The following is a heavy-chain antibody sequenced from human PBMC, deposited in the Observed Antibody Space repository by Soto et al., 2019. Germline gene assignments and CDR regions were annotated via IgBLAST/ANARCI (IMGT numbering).Heavy chain of an antibody. J-gene: IGHJ4*02. V-gene: IGHV2-5*02. CDR3: AHWRETGTTWGY. CDR2: IYWDDDK. D-gene: IGHD1-1*01. Sequence: QITLKESGPTLVKPTQTLTLTCTFSGFSLSTSGVGVGWISQPPGKALEWLALIYWDDDKRYSPSLKSRLTITKDTSKNQVVLTMTNMDPVDTATYYCAHWRETGTTWGYWGQGTLVTVSS. CDR1: GFSLSTSGVG.